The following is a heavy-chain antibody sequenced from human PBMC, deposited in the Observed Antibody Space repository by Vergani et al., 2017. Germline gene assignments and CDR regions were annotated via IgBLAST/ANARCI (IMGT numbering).Heavy chain of an antibody. D-gene: IGHD6-13*01. CDR3: ARLGLTASRREAPVFDY. Sequence: EVQFMESGGGLVQPGGSLRLSCAASGFTFSNYWMSWVRQAPGKGLEWVANIKEDVSETFYVDSVMGRFTISRDKDKNSLYLQMNSLRAEDTAVYFCARLGLTASRREAPVFDYWGQGTLVTVSS. V-gene: IGHV3-7*01. J-gene: IGHJ4*02. CDR2: IKEDVSET. CDR1: GFTFSNYW.